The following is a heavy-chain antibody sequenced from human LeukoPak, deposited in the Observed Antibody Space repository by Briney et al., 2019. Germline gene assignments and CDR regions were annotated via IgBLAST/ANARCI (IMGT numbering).Heavy chain of an antibody. D-gene: IGHD6-19*01. J-gene: IGHJ4*02. V-gene: IGHV1-2*02. CDR3: ECGGWLHPLDL. Sequence: ASVKVSCKASGYTFTGNYLHWVRQAPGQRLEWMGWINPDNGATDYSQKFQARVTVTRDLSTSTSYMELNMLTSDDTAIYFCECGGWLHPLDLWGQGTMVIVSS. CDR1: GYTFTGNY. CDR2: INPDNGAT.